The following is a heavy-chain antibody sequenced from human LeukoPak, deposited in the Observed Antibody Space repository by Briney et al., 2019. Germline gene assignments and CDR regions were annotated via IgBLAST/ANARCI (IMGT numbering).Heavy chain of an antibody. CDR2: ISAYNGNT. CDR1: GYTFTSYG. CDR3: ARDSSSWNPPYYYGMDV. J-gene: IGHJ6*02. D-gene: IGHD6-13*01. V-gene: IGHV1-18*01. Sequence: GGSVKVSCKASGYTFTSYGISWVRQAPGQGLEWMGWISAYNGNTNYAQKLQGRVTMTTDTSTSTAYMELRSLRSDDTAVYYCARDSSSWNPPYYYGMDVWGQGTTVTVSS.